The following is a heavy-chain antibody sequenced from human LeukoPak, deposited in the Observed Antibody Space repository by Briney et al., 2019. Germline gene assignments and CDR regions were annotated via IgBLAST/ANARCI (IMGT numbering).Heavy chain of an antibody. Sequence: GGSLRLSCAASGFTFSSYWMSWVRQAPGKGLEWVANKKQDGSEKYYVDSVKGRFTISRDNAKNSLYLQMNSLRAEDTAVYYCAREEPFWSGYYKAYYCYYYMDVWGKGTTVTVSS. D-gene: IGHD3-3*01. CDR2: KKQDGSEK. V-gene: IGHV3-7*01. CDR1: GFTFSSYW. J-gene: IGHJ6*03. CDR3: AREEPFWSGYYKAYYCYYYMDV.